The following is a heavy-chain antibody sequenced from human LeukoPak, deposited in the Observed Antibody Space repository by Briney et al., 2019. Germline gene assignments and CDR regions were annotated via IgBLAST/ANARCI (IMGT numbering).Heavy chain of an antibody. J-gene: IGHJ4*02. D-gene: IGHD4-17*01. Sequence: GGSLRLSCAASGFTFSDSAIHWVRQASEKGLEWVGRITTKADNSATAYAASVNGRFTISRDDSKNTAYLQMSSLKIEDTAVYYCHRLTTVAMTGFWGRGTLVTVSS. CDR1: GFTFSDSA. V-gene: IGHV3-73*01. CDR2: ITTKADNSAT. CDR3: HRLTTVAMTGF.